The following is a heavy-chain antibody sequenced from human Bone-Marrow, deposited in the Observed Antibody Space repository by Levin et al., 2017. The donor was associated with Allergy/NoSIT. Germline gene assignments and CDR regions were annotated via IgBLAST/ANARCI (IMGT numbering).Heavy chain of an antibody. Sequence: GESLKISCAASGFTFSSYAMHWVRQAPGKGLEWVAVISYDGSNKYYADSVKGRFTISRDNSKNTLYLQMNSLRAEDTAVYYCAREVRVRGPRAFDIWGQGTMVTVSS. D-gene: IGHD3-10*01. CDR2: ISYDGSNK. V-gene: IGHV3-30-3*01. CDR1: GFTFSSYA. CDR3: AREVRVRGPRAFDI. J-gene: IGHJ3*02.